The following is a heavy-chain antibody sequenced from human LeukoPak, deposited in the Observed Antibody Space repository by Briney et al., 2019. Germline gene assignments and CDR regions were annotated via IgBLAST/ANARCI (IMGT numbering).Heavy chain of an antibody. D-gene: IGHD4-23*01. J-gene: IGHJ4*02. Sequence: PGGSLRLSCTASGFTFGDYAMSWVRQAPGKGLEWVGFIRSKTYGGTTEYAASVKGRFTISRDDSKSIAYLQMNSLKTEDTAVYYCTRAVAHLDYWGQGTLVTVS. CDR3: TRAVAHLDY. CDR1: GFTFGDYA. V-gene: IGHV3-49*04. CDR2: IRSKTYGGTT.